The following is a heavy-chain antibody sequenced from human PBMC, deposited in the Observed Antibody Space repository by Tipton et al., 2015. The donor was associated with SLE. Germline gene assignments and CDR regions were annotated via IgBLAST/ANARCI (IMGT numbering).Heavy chain of an antibody. D-gene: IGHD2-8*01. J-gene: IGHJ6*02. CDR2: IYDSGTT. CDR3: ARGMLTWRGAIIGVDV. V-gene: IGHV4-4*09. Sequence: TLSLTCTVSAGSISSYFWSWIRQPPGKGLEWIGYIYDSGTTYYNPSLKSRATISVDTSKNQFSLKLTSVTAADTAVYYCARGMLTWRGAIIGVDVWGQGTSVNVSS. CDR1: AGSISSYF.